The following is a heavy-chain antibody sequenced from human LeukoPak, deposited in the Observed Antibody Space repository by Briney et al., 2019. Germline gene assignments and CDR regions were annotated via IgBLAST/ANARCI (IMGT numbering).Heavy chain of an antibody. D-gene: IGHD3-3*01. CDR2: ISGSGGST. Sequence: PGGSLRLSCAASGFTFSSYAMSWVRQAPGKGLEWVSDISGSGGSTYYADSVKGRFTISRDNSKNTLYLQMNSLRAEDTAVYYCAKDLGYDSGPLGGYWGQGTLVTVSS. CDR1: GFTFSSYA. CDR3: AKDLGYDSGPLGGY. V-gene: IGHV3-23*01. J-gene: IGHJ4*02.